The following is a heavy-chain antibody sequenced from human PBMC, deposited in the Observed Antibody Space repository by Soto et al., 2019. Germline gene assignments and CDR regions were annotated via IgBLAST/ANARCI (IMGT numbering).Heavy chain of an antibody. V-gene: IGHV4-4*02. D-gene: IGHD4-17*01. CDR3: ARDVRPTVTTSYHDAFDI. Sequence: QVQLQESGPGLVKPSGTLSLTCAVSSGSISSSNWWRWVRQPPGKGLEWIGEIYHSGSTNYNPSLKSRVTISVDKSKNQFSLKLSSVTAADTAVYYCARDVRPTVTTSYHDAFDIWGQGTMVTVSS. CDR1: SGSISSSNW. J-gene: IGHJ3*02. CDR2: IYHSGST.